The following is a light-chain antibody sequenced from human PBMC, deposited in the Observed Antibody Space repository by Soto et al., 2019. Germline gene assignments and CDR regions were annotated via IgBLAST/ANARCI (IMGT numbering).Light chain of an antibody. J-gene: IGLJ2*01. CDR2: VNSDGSH. V-gene: IGLV4-69*01. CDR3: QTRDPGFSVV. CDR1: SGHSSYA. Sequence: QLVLTQSPSASASLGASVKLTCTLSSGHSSYAIAWHQQQPEKGPRYLMKVNSDGSHNKGDGIPDRFSGSSSGAERYLTISSLQSEDEADYYCQTRDPGFSVVFGGGTKLTVL.